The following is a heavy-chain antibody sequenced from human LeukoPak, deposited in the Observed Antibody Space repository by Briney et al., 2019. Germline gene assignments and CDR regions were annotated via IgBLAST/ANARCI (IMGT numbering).Heavy chain of an antibody. V-gene: IGHV4-34*01. CDR1: GGSFSGYY. CDR2: INHSGST. D-gene: IGHD2-2*01. CDR3: ARDESGRTSRYFDL. J-gene: IGHJ2*01. Sequence: PSETLSLTCAVYGGSFSGYYWSWIRQPPGKGLEWIGEINHSGSTNYNPSLKSRVTISVDTSKNQFSLKLSSVTAADTAVYYCARDESGRTSRYFDLWGRGTLVTVSS.